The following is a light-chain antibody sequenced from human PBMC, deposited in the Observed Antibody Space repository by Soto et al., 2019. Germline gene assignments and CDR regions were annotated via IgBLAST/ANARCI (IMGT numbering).Light chain of an antibody. J-gene: IGLJ2*01. CDR1: NNDVGGYNF. CDR3: SSYTNSSTQV. Sequence: QSALTQPASVSGSPGQSITISCTGTNNDVGGYNFVSWYQQHPGKAPKLMIYEVNNRPSGVSNRFSGSKSDNTASLTISGLQAEDEADYYCSSYTNSSTQVFGGGTKVTVL. V-gene: IGLV2-14*01. CDR2: EVN.